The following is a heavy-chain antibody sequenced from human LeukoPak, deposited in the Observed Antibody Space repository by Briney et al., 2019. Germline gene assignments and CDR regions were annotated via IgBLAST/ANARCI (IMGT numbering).Heavy chain of an antibody. CDR2: ISYDGSNK. CDR1: GFTFSSYA. CDR3: ARTQLGRIGYFDY. Sequence: GGSLRLSCAASGFTFSSYAMHWVRQAPGKGLEWVAVISYDGSNKYYADSVKGRFTIPRDNSKNTLYLQMNSLRAEDTAVYYCARTQLGRIGYFDYWGQGTLVTVSS. V-gene: IGHV3-30*04. J-gene: IGHJ4*02. D-gene: IGHD7-27*01.